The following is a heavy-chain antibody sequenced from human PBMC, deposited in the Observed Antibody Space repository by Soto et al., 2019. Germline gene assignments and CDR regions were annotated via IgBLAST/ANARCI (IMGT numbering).Heavy chain of an antibody. D-gene: IGHD6-19*01. CDR3: ARDQTIAVAGANFDY. J-gene: IGHJ4*02. CDR1: GYTFTSYG. V-gene: IGHV1-18*04. CDR2: ISAYNGNT. Sequence: GASVKVSCKASGYTFTSYGISWVRQAPGQGLEWMGWISAYNGNTNYAQKLQGRVTMTTDTSTSTAYMELRSLRSDDTAVYHCARDQTIAVAGANFDYWGQGTLVTVSS.